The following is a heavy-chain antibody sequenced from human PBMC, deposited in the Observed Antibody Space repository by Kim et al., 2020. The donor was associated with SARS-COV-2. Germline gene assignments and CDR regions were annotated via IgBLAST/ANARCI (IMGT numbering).Heavy chain of an antibody. CDR3: TRDDFWSGYYTF. D-gene: IGHD3-3*01. V-gene: IGHV3-49*04. CDR2: IRSKAYGGTT. J-gene: IGHJ4*02. Sequence: GGSLRLSCTASGFTFGDYAMSWVRQAPGKGLEWVCFIRSKAYGGTTEYAASVKGRFTISRDDSKSIAYLQMNSLKTEDTAVYYCTRDDFWSGYYTFWGQGTLVTVSS. CDR1: GFTFGDYA.